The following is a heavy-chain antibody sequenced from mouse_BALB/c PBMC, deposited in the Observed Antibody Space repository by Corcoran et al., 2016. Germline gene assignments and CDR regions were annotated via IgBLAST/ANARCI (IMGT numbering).Heavy chain of an antibody. J-gene: IGHJ2*01. CDR1: GFNIKDTN. V-gene: IGHV14-3*02. CDR2: IDPANGNT. Sequence: EVQLQQSGAELVKPGASVKLSCTASGFNIKDTNMHWVKQRTEQGLEWIGRIDPANGNTKYDPKFQGKATITADTSSNTAYLQLISLTSEDTAVYYCARDDLDYWGQGTPLTVSS. CDR3: ARDDLDY. D-gene: IGHD2-3*01.